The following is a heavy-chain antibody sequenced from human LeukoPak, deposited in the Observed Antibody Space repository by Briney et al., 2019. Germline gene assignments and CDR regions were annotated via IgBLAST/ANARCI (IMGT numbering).Heavy chain of an antibody. J-gene: IGHJ4*02. Sequence: PGGSLRLSCAASGFTFSSYAMHWVRQAPGKGLEWVAVISYDGSNKYYADSVKGRFTISRDNSKNTLYLQMNSLRAEDTAVYYCAKDGEIWFGQNELDYWGQGTLVTVSS. CDR1: GFTFSSYA. CDR2: ISYDGSNK. V-gene: IGHV3-30*04. D-gene: IGHD3-10*01. CDR3: AKDGEIWFGQNELDY.